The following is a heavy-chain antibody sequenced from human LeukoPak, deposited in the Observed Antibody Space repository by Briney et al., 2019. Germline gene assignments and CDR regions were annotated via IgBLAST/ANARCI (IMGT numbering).Heavy chain of an antibody. D-gene: IGHD1-26*01. V-gene: IGHV4-59*01. CDR3: ARAYSGSYPFDY. J-gene: IGHJ4*02. Sequence: SETLSLTCTVSGGSISSYYWSWIRQPPGKGLEWIGYIYYSGSTNYNPSLKSRVTISVDTSKNQFSLKLSSVTAADTAVYYCARAYSGSYPFDYWGQGTLATVSS. CDR2: IYYSGST. CDR1: GGSISSYY.